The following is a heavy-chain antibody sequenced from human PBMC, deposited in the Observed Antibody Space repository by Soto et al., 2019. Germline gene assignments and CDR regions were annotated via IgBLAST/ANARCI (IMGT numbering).Heavy chain of an antibody. D-gene: IGHD3-22*01. CDR1: GFTFSTYS. CDR3: ARRYYYDTENRDAFDI. Sequence: PGGSLRLSCVASGFTFSTYSMNWVRQAPGKGLEWVSSMSSRSDYIFHADSVKGRFTISRDNAKNSLYLQMNSLRAEDTAVYYCARRYYYDTENRDAFDIWGQGTLVTVSS. CDR2: MSSRSDYI. J-gene: IGHJ3*02. V-gene: IGHV3-21*01.